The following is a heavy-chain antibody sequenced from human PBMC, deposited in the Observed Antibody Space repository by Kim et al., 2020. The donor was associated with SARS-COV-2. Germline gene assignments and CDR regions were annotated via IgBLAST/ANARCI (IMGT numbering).Heavy chain of an antibody. CDR2: IYYSGST. Sequence: SETLSLTCTVSGGSISSYYWSWIRQPPGKGLEWIGYIYYSGSTNYNPSLKSRVTISVDTSKNQFSLKLSSVTAADTAVYYCARYNYYYDSSGYISYFDYWGQGTLVTVSS. J-gene: IGHJ4*02. CDR3: ARYNYYYDSSGYISYFDY. D-gene: IGHD3-22*01. CDR1: GGSISSYY. V-gene: IGHV4-59*08.